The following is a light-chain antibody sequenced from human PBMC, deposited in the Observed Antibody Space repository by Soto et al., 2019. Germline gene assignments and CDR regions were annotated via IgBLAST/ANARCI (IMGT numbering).Light chain of an antibody. J-gene: IGKJ1*01. CDR2: ATS. V-gene: IGKV1-39*01. CDR1: QTASNY. CDR3: QQTYTTPRT. Sequence: DTQMTQSPSYLSASVGDRISITCRASQTASNYVNWYQQKPGKAPTLLISATSTLQSGVPSGFRGSGSGTDFTLTITSLQPEDFATYYCQQTYTTPRTFGQGTKVAIK.